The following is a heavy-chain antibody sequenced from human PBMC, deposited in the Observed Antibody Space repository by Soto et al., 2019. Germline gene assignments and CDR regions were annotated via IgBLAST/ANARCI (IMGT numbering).Heavy chain of an antibody. CDR3: ARGDVNWFDP. CDR2: INPKSGVT. Sequence: ASVKVSCKASGYSFIGYYMYWVRQAPGQGFEWVGWINPKSGVTNYAQKFQSRVTMTRYTSITTAYMELSSLRSDDTAVYYCARGDVNWFDPWGQGTLVTVSS. CDR1: GYSFIGYY. D-gene: IGHD2-21*02. J-gene: IGHJ5*02. V-gene: IGHV1-2*02.